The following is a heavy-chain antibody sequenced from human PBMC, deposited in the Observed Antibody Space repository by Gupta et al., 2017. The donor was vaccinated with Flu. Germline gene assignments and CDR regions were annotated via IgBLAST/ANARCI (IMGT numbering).Heavy chain of an antibody. Sequence: QERVVESGGGVVQPGRSMRLSCAASGFPFSNCGMTWVRQAPGKGLEWVAVISHDGSNYYHKDSVKGRFTISRDNSKNTLYLQMSGLRTEDTAVYYCAKDWRWNNNNYGMNVWGQGTTVTVSS. CDR1: GFPFSNCG. CDR3: AKDWRWNNNNYGMNV. D-gene: IGHD5-24*01. V-gene: IGHV3-30*18. J-gene: IGHJ6*02. CDR2: ISHDGSNY.